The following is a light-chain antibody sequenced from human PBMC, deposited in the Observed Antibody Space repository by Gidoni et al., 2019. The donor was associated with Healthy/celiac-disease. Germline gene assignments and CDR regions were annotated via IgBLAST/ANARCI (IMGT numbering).Light chain of an antibody. CDR2: EGS. Sequence: SALTQPASVSGSPGPSITISCTGTSRAVGGSNYVSWYQQHPGKPPKLMIYEGSNRPSGVSNRFSGSKSGNTASLTISGLQAEDEADYDCSSYTSSSILVVFGGGTKLTVL. CDR1: SRAVGGSNY. CDR3: SSYTSSSILVV. J-gene: IGLJ2*01. V-gene: IGLV2-14*01.